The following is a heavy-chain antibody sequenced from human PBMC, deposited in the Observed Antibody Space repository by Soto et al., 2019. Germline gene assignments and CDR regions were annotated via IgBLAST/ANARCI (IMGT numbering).Heavy chain of an antibody. V-gene: IGHV1-69*13. CDR3: ASWYCSGGSCSPDFSRGMDV. J-gene: IGHJ6*02. CDR1: GGTFSSYA. D-gene: IGHD2-15*01. Sequence: SVKVSCKASGGTFSSYAISWVRQAPGQGLEWMGGIIPIFGTANYAQKFQGRVTITADESTSTAYMELSSLRSEDTAVYYCASWYCSGGSCSPDFSRGMDVWGQGTTVTVSS. CDR2: IIPIFGTA.